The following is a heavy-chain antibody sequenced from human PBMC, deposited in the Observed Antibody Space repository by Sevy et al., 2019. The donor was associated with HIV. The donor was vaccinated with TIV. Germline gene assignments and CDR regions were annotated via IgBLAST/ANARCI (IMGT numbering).Heavy chain of an antibody. V-gene: IGHV1-69*13. J-gene: IGHJ4*02. CDR2: IIPIFGTA. D-gene: IGHD6-13*01. CDR3: ARDHGGAAAGYFDY. Sequence: ASLKVSCKASGGTFSSYAISWVRQAPGQGLEWMGRIIPIFGTANYAQKFQGRVTITADESTSTAYMELSSLRSEDTAVYYCARDHGGAAAGYFDYWGQGTLVTVSS. CDR1: GGTFSSYA.